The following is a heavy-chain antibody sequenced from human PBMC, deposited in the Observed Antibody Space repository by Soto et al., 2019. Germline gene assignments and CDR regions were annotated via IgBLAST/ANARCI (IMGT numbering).Heavy chain of an antibody. CDR1: GFTFSSYA. D-gene: IGHD3-22*01. Sequence: PGGSLRLSCAASGFTFSSYAMSWVRQAPGKGLEWVSAISGSGGSTYYADSVKGRFTISRDNSKNTLYLQMNSLRAEDTAVYYCAKVPFPYYYDSSGYKPVDYWGQGTLVTVSS. V-gene: IGHV3-23*01. CDR2: ISGSGGST. J-gene: IGHJ4*02. CDR3: AKVPFPYYYDSSGYKPVDY.